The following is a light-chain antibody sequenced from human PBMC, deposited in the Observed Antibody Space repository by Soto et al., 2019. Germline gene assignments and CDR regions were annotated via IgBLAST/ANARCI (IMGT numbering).Light chain of an antibody. CDR2: TAS. V-gene: IGKV1-27*01. Sequence: DIQMTQSPSSLSAFVGDRVTITCRASQGISNFLAWYQQKPGKVPKLLIYTASTLHGGVPSRFSGSGSGTEFTLTISSLQPEDFATYYCQESYSSPFTIGPGTRVDVK. CDR3: QESYSSPFT. CDR1: QGISNF. J-gene: IGKJ3*01.